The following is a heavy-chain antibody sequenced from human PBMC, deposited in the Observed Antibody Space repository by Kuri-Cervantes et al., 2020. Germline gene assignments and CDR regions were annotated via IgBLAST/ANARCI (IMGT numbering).Heavy chain of an antibody. CDR3: AREGPRSSGWRIDY. CDR1: GFTFDDYA. V-gene: IGHV3-9*01. J-gene: IGHJ4*02. Sequence: SLKISCSASGFTFDDYAMHWVRQAPGKGLEWVSGINRNSGSIGYADSVKGRFIISRDNAKNSLYLLMSSLRAEDTAVYYCAREGPRSSGWRIDYWGQGTLVTVSS. CDR2: INRNSGSI. D-gene: IGHD6-19*01.